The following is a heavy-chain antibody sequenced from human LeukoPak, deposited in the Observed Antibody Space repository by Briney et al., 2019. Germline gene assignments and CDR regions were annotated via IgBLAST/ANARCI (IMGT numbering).Heavy chain of an antibody. V-gene: IGHV3-23*01. J-gene: IGHJ4*02. CDR3: AKSPLDYCSGSSCYLYFDY. Sequence: PGGSLRLSCAASGFTFSSYAMSWVRQTPGKGLEWVSGIGGGITYYADSVKGRFTVSRDNAQNTLSLQMNSLRAEDTAVYYCAKSPLDYCSGSSCYLYFDYWGLGTLVTVSS. D-gene: IGHD2-15*01. CDR1: GFTFSSYA. CDR2: IGGGIT.